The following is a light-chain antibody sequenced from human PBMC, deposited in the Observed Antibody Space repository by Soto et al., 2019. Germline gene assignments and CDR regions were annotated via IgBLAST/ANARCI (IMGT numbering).Light chain of an antibody. Sequence: EIVLTQSPGTVSLSPGESATLSCRASQNIHNHMSWFLQKPGQTPRLLIYDAIIRAADVPARFSGSWSGTEFTLTISSLQSEDFAVYYCQQYNNWPPTFGQGTRLEIK. V-gene: IGKV3-15*01. CDR2: DAI. CDR1: QNIHNH. J-gene: IGKJ5*01. CDR3: QQYNNWPPT.